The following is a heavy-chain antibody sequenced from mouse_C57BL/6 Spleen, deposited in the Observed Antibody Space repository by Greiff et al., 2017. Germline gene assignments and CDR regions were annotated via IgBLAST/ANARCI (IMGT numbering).Heavy chain of an antibody. CDR1: GYTFTSYW. D-gene: IGHD2-12*01. CDR2: IDPSDSYT. Sequence: VQLQQPGAELVMPGASVKLSCKASGYTFTSYWMHWVKQRPGQGLEWIGEIDPSDSYTNYNQNFKGKSTLTGDKTASTAYMQLSSLTSEDSAVYYCARKGGDSYYNGPDYYAMGYWGQGTSVTVSS. V-gene: IGHV1-69*01. CDR3: ARKGGDSYYNGPDYYAMGY. J-gene: IGHJ4*01.